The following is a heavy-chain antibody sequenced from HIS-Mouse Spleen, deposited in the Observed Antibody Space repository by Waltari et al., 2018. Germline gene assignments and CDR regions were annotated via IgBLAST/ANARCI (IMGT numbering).Heavy chain of an antibody. CDR3: ARGDIPGYSSGWLGPWFDP. CDR2: IGTAGDT. Sequence: LEWVSAIGTAGDTYYPGSVKGRFTISRENAKNSLYLQMNSLRAGDTAVYYCARGDIPGYSSGWLGPWFDPWGQGTLVTVSS. J-gene: IGHJ5*02. V-gene: IGHV3-13*01. D-gene: IGHD6-19*01.